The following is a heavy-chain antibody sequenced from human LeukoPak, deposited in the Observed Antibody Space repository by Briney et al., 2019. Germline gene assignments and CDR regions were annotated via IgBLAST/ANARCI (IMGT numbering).Heavy chain of an antibody. J-gene: IGHJ5*02. D-gene: IGHD5-18*01. CDR1: GVAISSYY. CDR3: ASVDTGTGWSIQS. CDR2: IYYSGST. V-gene: IGHV4-59*08. Sequence: SETLSLTCTVSGVAISSYYWTWIRQPPGKGLEWIGHIYYSGSTTYNPSLKSRVTISVDTSETQFFLRLNSVTAADTAVYFCASVDTGTGWSIQSWGQGTLVTVSS.